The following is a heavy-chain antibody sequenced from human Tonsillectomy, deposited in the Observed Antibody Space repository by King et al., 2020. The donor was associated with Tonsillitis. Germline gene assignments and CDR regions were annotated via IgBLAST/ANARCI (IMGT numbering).Heavy chain of an antibody. D-gene: IGHD3-10*01. CDR2: IYYSGST. J-gene: IGHJ5*02. Sequence: QLQESGPGLVKPSETLSLTCTVSGGSISSYYWSWIRQPPGKGLEWIGYIYYSGSTNYNPSLKSRVTISVDTAKHQFSLKLSSVTAADTAVYYCARGPPHGSGSYYNIPNWFDPWGQGTLVTVSS. CDR3: ARGPPHGSGSYYNIPNWFDP. V-gene: IGHV4-59*01. CDR1: GGSISSYY.